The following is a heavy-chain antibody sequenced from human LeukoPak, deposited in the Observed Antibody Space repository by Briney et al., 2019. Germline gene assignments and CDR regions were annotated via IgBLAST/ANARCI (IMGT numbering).Heavy chain of an antibody. CDR1: GFTFSSYI. J-gene: IGHJ4*02. Sequence: PGGSLRLSCAASGFTFSSYIMNWVRQAPGKGLEWVSSITSTGTYIYYADSVQGRFTISADTSKNQFSLKLSSVTAADTAVYYCARRGVYYDSSGYHYYFDYWGQGTLVTVSS. D-gene: IGHD3-22*01. CDR3: ARRGVYYDSSGYHYYFDY. V-gene: IGHV3-21*01. CDR2: ITSTGTYI.